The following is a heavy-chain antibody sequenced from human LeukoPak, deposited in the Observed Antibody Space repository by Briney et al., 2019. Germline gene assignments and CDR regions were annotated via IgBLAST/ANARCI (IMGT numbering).Heavy chain of an antibody. D-gene: IGHD1-14*01. CDR3: ARLTRREGGFDY. CDR1: GGSISSYY. CDR2: IYYSGST. V-gene: IGHV4-59*08. Sequence: SETLSLTCTVSGGSISSYYWSWIRQPPGKGLEWIGYIYYSGSTNYNPSLKSRVTISVDTSKNQFSLKPSSVTAADTAVYYCARLTRREGGFDYWGQGTLVTVSS. J-gene: IGHJ4*02.